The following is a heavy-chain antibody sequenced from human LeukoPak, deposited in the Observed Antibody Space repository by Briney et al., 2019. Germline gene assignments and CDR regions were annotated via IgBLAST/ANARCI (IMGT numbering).Heavy chain of an antibody. D-gene: IGHD6-25*01. V-gene: IGHV4-39*01. CDR1: GGSISSSSYY. CDR3: AAAFDY. J-gene: IGHJ4*02. Sequence: SETLSLTCTVSGGSISSSSYYWGWIRQPPGKGLEWIGNTYYGGDTYYNPSLKSRVTISVDTSKNQFSLELNSVTAADTAVYYCAAAFDYWGQGILVTVSS. CDR2: TYYGGDT.